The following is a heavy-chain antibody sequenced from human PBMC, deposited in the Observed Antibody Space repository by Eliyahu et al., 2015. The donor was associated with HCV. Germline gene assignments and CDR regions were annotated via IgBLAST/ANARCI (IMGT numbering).Heavy chain of an antibody. CDR3: AKQVDVDPARGGRELDP. CDR2: LDPHGHAS. D-gene: IGHD5-12*01. J-gene: IGHJ5*02. V-gene: IGHV3-23*05. Sequence: EMRLWQSGGGLAKXXGSLRLSXTXXGYTXSNHEIHWVRQAPGKGLXWVGSLDPHGHASFYIDSVRGRFTMSRDISKSTSYLQMTSLTVDDTAVYYCAKQVDVDPARGGRELDPWGQGVPVVVSS. CDR1: GYTXSNHE.